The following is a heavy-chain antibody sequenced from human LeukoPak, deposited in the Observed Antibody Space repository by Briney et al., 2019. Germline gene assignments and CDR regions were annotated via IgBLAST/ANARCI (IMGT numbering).Heavy chain of an antibody. D-gene: IGHD2-2*01. Sequence: SETLSLTCTVSGGSISSYYWSWIRQPPGKGLEWIGYIYYSGSTNYNPSLKSRVTISVDTSKNQFSLKLSSVTAADTAVYYCARLRGVVVPAAIHWYFDLWGRGTLVTVSS. J-gene: IGHJ2*01. CDR2: IYYSGST. V-gene: IGHV4-59*01. CDR3: ARLRGVVVPAAIHWYFDL. CDR1: GGSISSYY.